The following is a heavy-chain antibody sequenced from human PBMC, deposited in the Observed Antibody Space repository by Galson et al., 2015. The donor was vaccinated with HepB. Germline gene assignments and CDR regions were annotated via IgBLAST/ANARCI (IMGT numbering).Heavy chain of an antibody. CDR1: GGTFSSYA. CDR2: IIPIFGTA. V-gene: IGHV1-69*06. Sequence: SVKVSCKASGGTFSSYAISWVRQAPGQGLEWMGGIIPIFGTANYAQKFQGRVTITADKSTSTAYMELSSLRSEDTAVYYCARGDYRADYYDSSGYYTPYYYYGMDVWGQGTTVTVSS. CDR3: ARGDYRADYYDSSGYYTPYYYYGMDV. J-gene: IGHJ6*02. D-gene: IGHD3-22*01.